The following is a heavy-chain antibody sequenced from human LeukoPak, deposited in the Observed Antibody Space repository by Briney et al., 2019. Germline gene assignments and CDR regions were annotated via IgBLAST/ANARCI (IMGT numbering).Heavy chain of an antibody. Sequence: SSETLSLTCTVSGGSIRSYYWSWIRQPAGKGLEWIGRIYTTGSTNYNPSLKSRVTMSVDTSKNQFSLKLSSVTAADTAVYYCARLAEQFSGSWYGSDAFDIWGQGTMVTVSS. J-gene: IGHJ3*02. CDR3: ARLAEQFSGSWYGSDAFDI. D-gene: IGHD6-13*01. CDR2: IYTTGST. V-gene: IGHV4-4*07. CDR1: GGSIRSYY.